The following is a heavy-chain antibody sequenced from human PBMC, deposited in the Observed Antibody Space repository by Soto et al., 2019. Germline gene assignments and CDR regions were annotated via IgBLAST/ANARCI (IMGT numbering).Heavy chain of an antibody. D-gene: IGHD3-9*01. V-gene: IGHV4-59*08. Sequence: SETLSLTCNVSGGSISSYNWSWIRQPPGKGLEWIGYIYYSGSTNYNPSLKSRITISVDTSKNQFFLKLTSVTAADTAVYYCARHARYYDILAGYSTLSWFDPWGQGTLVTVS. CDR3: ARHARYYDILAGYSTLSWFDP. CDR1: GGSISSYN. CDR2: IYYSGST. J-gene: IGHJ5*02.